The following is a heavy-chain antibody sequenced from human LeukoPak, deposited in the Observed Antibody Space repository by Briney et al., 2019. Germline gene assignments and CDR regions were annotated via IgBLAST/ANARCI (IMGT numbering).Heavy chain of an antibody. J-gene: IGHJ4*02. CDR2: IYYSGST. D-gene: IGHD3-22*01. CDR1: GGSISSYY. CDR3: ARDSSGYYPSYFDY. V-gene: IGHV4-59*12. Sequence: SETLSLTRTVSGGSISSYYWSWIRQPPGKGLEWIGYIYYSGSTNYNPSLKSRVTISVDTSKNQFSLKLSSVTAADTAVYYCARDSSGYYPSYFDYWGQGTLVTVSS.